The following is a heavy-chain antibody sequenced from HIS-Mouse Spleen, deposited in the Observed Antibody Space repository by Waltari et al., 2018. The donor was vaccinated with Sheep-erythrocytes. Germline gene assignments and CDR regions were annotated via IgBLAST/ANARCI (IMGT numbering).Heavy chain of an antibody. J-gene: IGHJ3*02. CDR2: IYYSGST. CDR1: GGSISSYY. D-gene: IGHD3-3*01. V-gene: IGHV4-59*08. Sequence: QVQLQESGPGLVKPSETLSLTCTVSGGSISSYYWSWLRQPPGKGLEWIGYIYYSGSTNYNPSLKSRVTISVDTSKNQFSLKLSSVTAADTAVYYCARAYYDFWSGYRRSDAFDIWGQGTMVTVSS. CDR3: ARAYYDFWSGYRRSDAFDI.